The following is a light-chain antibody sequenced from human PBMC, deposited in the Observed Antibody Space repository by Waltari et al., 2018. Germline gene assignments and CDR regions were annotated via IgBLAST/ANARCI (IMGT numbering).Light chain of an antibody. CDR1: SSDVGNYNR. Sequence: QSALTQPPSVSGSPGQSVTISCTGTSSDVGNYNRVSWYQQPPGTAPKLMIYEVSYRPSGVPDRFSGSKSGNTASLTISGLQAEDEADYYCSSYTSSNTWVFGGGTKLTVL. V-gene: IGLV2-18*02. CDR3: SSYTSSNTWV. J-gene: IGLJ3*02. CDR2: EVS.